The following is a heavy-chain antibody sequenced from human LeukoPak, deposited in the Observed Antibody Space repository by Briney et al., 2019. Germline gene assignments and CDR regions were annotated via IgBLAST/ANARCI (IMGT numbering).Heavy chain of an antibody. CDR1: GFTFSSYA. V-gene: IGHV3-15*01. J-gene: IGHJ5*02. CDR3: TTEDIVVVVGAYDP. Sequence: PGGSLRLSCAASGFTFSSYAMSWVRQAPGKGLEWVGRIKSKTDGGTTDYAAPVKGRFTISRDDSKNTLYLQMNSLKIEDTAVYYCTTEDIVVVVGAYDPWGQGTLVTASS. D-gene: IGHD2-15*01. CDR2: IKSKTDGGTT.